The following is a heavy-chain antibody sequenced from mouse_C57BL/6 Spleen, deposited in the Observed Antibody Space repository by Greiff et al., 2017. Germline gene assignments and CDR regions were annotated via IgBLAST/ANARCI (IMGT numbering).Heavy chain of an antibody. CDR1: GYTFTSYW. J-gene: IGHJ3*01. CDR3: ARGEYGRGGLFAY. CDR2: IDPSDSYT. D-gene: IGHD1-1*02. V-gene: IGHV1-69*01. Sequence: QVQLQQPGAELVMPGASVKLSCKASGYTFTSYWMHWVKQRPGQGLAWIGEIDPSDSYTNYNQKFKGKSTLTVDKSSSTAYMQLSSLTSEDSAVYYCARGEYGRGGLFAYWGQGTLVTVSA.